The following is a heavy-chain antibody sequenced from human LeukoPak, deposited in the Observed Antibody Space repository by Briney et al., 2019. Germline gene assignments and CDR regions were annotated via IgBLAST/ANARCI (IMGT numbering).Heavy chain of an antibody. D-gene: IGHD2-15*01. Sequence: IPSETLSLTCAVYGGSFSGYYWSWIRQPPGKGLEWIGEINHSGSTNYNPSLKSRVTISVDTSKNQFSLKLSSVTAADTAVYYCARGSGCSGGSCSRAHLFDYWGQGTLVTVSS. CDR1: GGSFSGYY. V-gene: IGHV4-34*01. J-gene: IGHJ4*02. CDR3: ARGSGCSGGSCSRAHLFDY. CDR2: INHSGST.